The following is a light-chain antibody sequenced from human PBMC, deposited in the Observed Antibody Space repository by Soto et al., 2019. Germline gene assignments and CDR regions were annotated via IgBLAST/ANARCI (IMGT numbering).Light chain of an antibody. CDR1: QPVTNY. CDR3: QQYDNLPPTWT. Sequence: DIQMTQSPSSLSASVGDRVTITCRASQPVTNYLSWYQQKPGKAPKLFIYAASRLQSGVPSRFSGGGSGTDFTLTISSLLPEDIATYYCQQYDNLPPTWTFGQGTKVDIK. CDR2: AAS. J-gene: IGKJ1*01. V-gene: IGKV1-39*01.